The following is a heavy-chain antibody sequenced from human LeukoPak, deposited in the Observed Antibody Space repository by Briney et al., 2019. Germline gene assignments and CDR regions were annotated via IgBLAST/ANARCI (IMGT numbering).Heavy chain of an antibody. CDR1: GFTFSSNA. CDR3: AKTQGYLDY. V-gene: IGHV3-23*01. J-gene: IGHJ4*02. CDR2: ITGSGTT. Sequence: PGESLRLSCAASGFTFSSNAMSWVRQAPGKGLEWVSAITGSGTTYYGDSMKGRFTISRDNSKNTLYLQVNTLRAEDTAVYYCAKTQGYLDYWGQGTLVTVSS.